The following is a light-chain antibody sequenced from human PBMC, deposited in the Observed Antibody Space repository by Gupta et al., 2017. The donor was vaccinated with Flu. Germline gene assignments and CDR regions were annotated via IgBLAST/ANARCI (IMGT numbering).Light chain of an antibody. CDR3: QQYNDWPLT. Sequence: PATLSVSPGEKATLSCRASQSVSSNLAWYQQKPGQSPRLLIYDASTRATGIPVRFSGSGSGTDFTLTISSLQSEDFAVYSCQQYNDWPLTFGGGTKVEIK. CDR1: QSVSSN. CDR2: DAS. J-gene: IGKJ4*01. V-gene: IGKV3D-15*01.